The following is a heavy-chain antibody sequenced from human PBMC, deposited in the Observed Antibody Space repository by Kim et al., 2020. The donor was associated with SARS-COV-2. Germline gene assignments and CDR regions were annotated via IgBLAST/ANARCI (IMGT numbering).Heavy chain of an antibody. D-gene: IGHD3-10*01. J-gene: IGHJ5*02. V-gene: IGHV4-39*01. CDR1: GGSISGTSLF. CDR2: VYSTGGT. Sequence: SETLSLTCTVSGGSISGTSLFWGWIRQSPGKGLEWIGSVYSTGGTAYNPSLKSRVMISVDTSKNQFSLKLTSVTATDTAVYSCARHMGYASGRRWFDPWGQGTLVTVSS. CDR3: ARHMGYASGRRWFDP.